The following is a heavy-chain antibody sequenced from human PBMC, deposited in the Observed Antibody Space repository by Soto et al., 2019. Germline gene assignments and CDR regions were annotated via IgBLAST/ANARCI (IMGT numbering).Heavy chain of an antibody. CDR1: GFTFSRHA. Sequence: ESGGGLVQPGGSLRLSCAASGFTFSRHALTWVRQAPGKGLEWVSAISASGGSTYDADSVKGRFTISRDNSKNTLYLQMNSLRAEDTAVYYCAKTPGVILVVTSFDHWGQGTLVTVSS. CDR2: ISASGGST. CDR3: AKTPGVILVVTSFDH. D-gene: IGHD3-22*01. V-gene: IGHV3-23*01. J-gene: IGHJ4*02.